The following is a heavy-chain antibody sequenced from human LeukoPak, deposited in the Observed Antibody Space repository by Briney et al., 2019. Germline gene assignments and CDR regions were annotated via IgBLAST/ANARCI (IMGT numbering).Heavy chain of an antibody. Sequence: GGSLRLSCAASGFTFSSYSMNWVRQAPGKGLEWVTSISSSSSYIYYADSVKGRFTISRDNAKNSLYLQMNGLRAEDTAVYYCAREGFDYYDSSGYSFDYWGQGTLVTVSS. D-gene: IGHD3-22*01. CDR2: ISSSSSYI. CDR1: GFTFSSYS. CDR3: AREGFDYYDSSGYSFDY. J-gene: IGHJ4*02. V-gene: IGHV3-21*01.